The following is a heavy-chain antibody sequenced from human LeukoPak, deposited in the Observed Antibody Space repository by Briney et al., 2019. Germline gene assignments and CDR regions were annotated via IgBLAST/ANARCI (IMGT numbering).Heavy chain of an antibody. CDR2: ISGSGGST. CDR1: GFTFSSYA. J-gene: IGHJ4*02. V-gene: IGHV3-23*01. Sequence: GGSLRLSCAASGFTFSSYAMSWVRQAPGKGLEWVSAISGSGGSTYYADSVKGRFTISRDNSKNTLYLQMNSLRAEDTAVYYCAKAQRRGIVVVTATRYYFDYWGQGTLVTVSS. CDR3: AKAQRRGIVVVTATRYYFDY. D-gene: IGHD2-21*02.